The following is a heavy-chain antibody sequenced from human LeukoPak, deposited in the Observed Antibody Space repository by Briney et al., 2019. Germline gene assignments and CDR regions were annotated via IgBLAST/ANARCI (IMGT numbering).Heavy chain of an antibody. V-gene: IGHV3-11*01. CDR3: LGGPGWTFNH. J-gene: IGHJ5*02. Sequence: GGSLRLSCTASGFTFSYNFMGWVRQSPGKGLEWVSYISSRGDTIHYSDVVKGRFSISRDNSKRSLYLQMNRLKVDDTAVYCALGGPGWTFNHWGQGTLVSVSS. CDR1: GFTFSYNF. D-gene: IGHD3/OR15-3a*01. CDR2: ISSRGDTI.